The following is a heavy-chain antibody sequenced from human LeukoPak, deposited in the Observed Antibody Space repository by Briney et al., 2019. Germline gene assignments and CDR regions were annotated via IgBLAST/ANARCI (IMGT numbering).Heavy chain of an antibody. V-gene: IGHV3-20*04. Sequence: RTGGSLRLSCSASGLTFYDYGMSWVRQAPGKGVEWVSGIHWYGGRTGYADSVKGRFTLYRDNAKNSLYLQMRSLRAEDTALYYCARGYYYYMEVWGKGATVTVSS. CDR3: ARGYYYYMEV. CDR1: GLTFYDYG. J-gene: IGHJ6*03. CDR2: IHWYGGRT.